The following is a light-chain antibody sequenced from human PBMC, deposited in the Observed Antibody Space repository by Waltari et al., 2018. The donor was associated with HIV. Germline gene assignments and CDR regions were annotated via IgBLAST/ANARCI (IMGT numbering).Light chain of an antibody. CDR3: QLWDGTGDHPGV. Sequence: SYVLTQPPSVSVAPGKTARITCGGNNIGSKGVHWYQQKPGQAPVLVIYYDSHRPSGIPERFSGSKAGTTATLTISRVEAGDEADYYCQLWDGTGDHPGVFGTGTQVTVL. J-gene: IGLJ1*01. V-gene: IGLV3-21*04. CDR2: YDS. CDR1: NIGSKG.